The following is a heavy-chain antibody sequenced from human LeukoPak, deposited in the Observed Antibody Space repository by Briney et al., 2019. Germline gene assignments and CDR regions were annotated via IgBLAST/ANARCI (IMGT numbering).Heavy chain of an antibody. V-gene: IGHV1-2*02. D-gene: IGHD7-27*01. Sequence: ASVKVSCKASGYTFTGYYIHWVRQAPGQGLEWMGWINPNGCGTNYAQKFQGRVTITRDTSVSTAYMELSRLRSDDTAVYYCARDWGSLTGDVGGVDYWGQGTLVTVSS. CDR1: GYTFTGYY. J-gene: IGHJ4*02. CDR2: INPNGCGT. CDR3: ARDWGSLTGDVGGVDY.